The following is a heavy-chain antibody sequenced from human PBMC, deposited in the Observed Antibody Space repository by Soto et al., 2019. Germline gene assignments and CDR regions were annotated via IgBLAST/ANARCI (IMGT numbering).Heavy chain of an antibody. J-gene: IGHJ4*01. CDR2: ISYDGSNK. Sequence: QVQLVESGGGVVQPGRSLRLSCAASGFTFSSYAMHWVRQAPGKGLEWGAVISYDGSNKYYADSVKGRFTISRDNSKNTLYLQMNSLRAEDTAVYYCARDPMGRYYGSGSYYFDYWGHGTLVTVSS. V-gene: IGHV3-30-3*01. CDR3: ARDPMGRYYGSGSYYFDY. CDR1: GFTFSSYA. D-gene: IGHD3-10*01.